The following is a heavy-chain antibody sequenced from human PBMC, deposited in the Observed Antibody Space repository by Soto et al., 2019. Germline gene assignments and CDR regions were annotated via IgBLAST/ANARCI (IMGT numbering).Heavy chain of an antibody. J-gene: IGHJ4*02. V-gene: IGHV4-61*01. Sequence: SETLSLTCTVSGGSVSSGSYYWNWIRQPPGKGLEYIGFIYYSGSTNYNPSLKSRITISIDTSKNRFSLKMSSVTAADTAIYYCVRGPRHDGYYSASPLHWGPGTLVTVSX. CDR2: IYYSGST. CDR1: GGSVSSGSYY. D-gene: IGHD2-21*01. CDR3: VRGPRHDGYYSASPLH.